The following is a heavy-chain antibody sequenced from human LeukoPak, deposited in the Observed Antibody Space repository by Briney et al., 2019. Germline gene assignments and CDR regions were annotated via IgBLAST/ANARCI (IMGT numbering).Heavy chain of an antibody. J-gene: IGHJ4*02. CDR1: GGSISSSSYY. Sequence: PSETLSLTCTVSGGSISSSSYYWGWIRQPPGKGLEWIGSIYYSGSTYYNPSLKSRVTISVDTSKNQFSLKLSSVTAADTAVYYCASIAASGRFDYWGQGTLVTVSS. D-gene: IGHD6-13*01. CDR3: ASIAASGRFDY. CDR2: IYYSGST. V-gene: IGHV4-39*07.